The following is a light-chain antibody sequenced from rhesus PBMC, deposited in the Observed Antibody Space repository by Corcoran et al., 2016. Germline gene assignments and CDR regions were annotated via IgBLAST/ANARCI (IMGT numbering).Light chain of an antibody. Sequence: DIQMTQSPSSLSASVGDTVTITCRASQRITNWLEWYQQKPGKAPKLLIYQASTLQTGVPSRFRGSGSGTDCALTISSLQPEDFATYYCLQFSSSPYSFGQGTKVEIK. V-gene: IGKV1-22*01. CDR2: QAS. CDR1: QRITNW. J-gene: IGKJ2*01. CDR3: LQFSSSPYS.